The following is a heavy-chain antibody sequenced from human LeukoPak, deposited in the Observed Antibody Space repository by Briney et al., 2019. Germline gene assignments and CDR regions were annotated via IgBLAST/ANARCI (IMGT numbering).Heavy chain of an antibody. Sequence: SETLSLTCAVYGVSLRGYYWSWIRQSPGRGLEWIGQINDSGDTDYNPSLKSRVTISIDTSKKQFSLRLRSVTAADTALYYCARETSTWNSFEYWGQGTAVTVSS. CDR3: ARETSTWNSFEY. J-gene: IGHJ4*02. CDR2: INDSGDT. V-gene: IGHV4-34*01. D-gene: IGHD1/OR15-1a*01. CDR1: GVSLRGYY.